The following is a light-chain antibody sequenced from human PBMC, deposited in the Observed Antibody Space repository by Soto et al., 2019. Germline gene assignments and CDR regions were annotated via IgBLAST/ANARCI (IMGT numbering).Light chain of an antibody. CDR2: KAS. CDR3: QNYSTSTIS. CDR1: ESISDW. V-gene: IGKV1-5*03. Sequence: DIQMTQSPSTLSASVGDRVTFTCRASESISDWLVWYHQRPGKPPKLLIYKASRLESGVPSRFSGSASGTDFTLTIPSLQPDDFGTYYCQNYSTSTISFGPGTRVEIK. J-gene: IGKJ5*01.